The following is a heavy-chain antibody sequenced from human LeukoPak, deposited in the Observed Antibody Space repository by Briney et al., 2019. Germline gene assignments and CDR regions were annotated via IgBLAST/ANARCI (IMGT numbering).Heavy chain of an antibody. V-gene: IGHV3-11*01. CDR1: GFTFSDYY. CDR3: ARDSASYLYYFDY. Sequence: NPGGSLRLSCAASGFTFSDYYMSWIRQAPGKGLEWVSYISSSGSAIYYADSVKGRFTISRDNAKNSLYLQMNSLRAEDTAVYYCARDSASYLYYFDYWGQGTLVTVSS. CDR2: ISSSGSAI. J-gene: IGHJ4*02. D-gene: IGHD1-26*01.